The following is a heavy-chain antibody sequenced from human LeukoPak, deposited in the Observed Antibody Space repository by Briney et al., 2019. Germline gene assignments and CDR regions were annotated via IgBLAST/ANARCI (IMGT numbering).Heavy chain of an antibody. J-gene: IGHJ4*02. Sequence: ASVKVSCKASGYSFIDYYMHWVRQAPGQGLEWMGWINPKSGGTNYAQKFQDRVTMTTDTSISTAYMELSRLTSDDTAVYYCAPATMTFDYWGQGTLVIVSS. CDR2: INPKSGGT. CDR3: APATMTFDY. D-gene: IGHD5-24*01. CDR1: GYSFIDYY. V-gene: IGHV1-2*02.